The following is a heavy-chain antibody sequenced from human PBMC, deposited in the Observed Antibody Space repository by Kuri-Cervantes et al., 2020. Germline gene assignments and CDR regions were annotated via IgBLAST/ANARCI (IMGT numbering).Heavy chain of an antibody. J-gene: IGHJ6*02. V-gene: IGHV3-30*03. Sequence: GESLKISCAASGFTFSSYGMHWVRQAPGKGLEWVAVISYDGSNKYHADSVKGRFTISRDNSKNTLYLQMNSLRAEDTAVYYCARGPDSTYSGSYLGYYYYYYGMDVWGQGTTVTVSS. D-gene: IGHD1-26*01. CDR2: ISYDGSNK. CDR1: GFTFSSYG. CDR3: ARGPDSTYSGSYLGYYYYYYGMDV.